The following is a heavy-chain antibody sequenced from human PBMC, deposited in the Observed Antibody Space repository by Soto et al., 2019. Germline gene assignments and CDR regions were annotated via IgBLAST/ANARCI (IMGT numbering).Heavy chain of an antibody. CDR3: SRVTYYDYIWGSYRIKYYFDY. Sequence: QVQLQQWGAGLLKPSETLSLTCAVYGGSFSGYYWSWIRQPPGKGLEWIGEINHSGSTNYNPSLKGRVTISVDTSKNHFSLRRSCVTAADTAVYYCSRVTYYDYIWGSYRIKYYFDYWGQGTLVTVSS. J-gene: IGHJ4*02. D-gene: IGHD3-16*02. CDR2: INHSGST. V-gene: IGHV4-34*01. CDR1: GGSFSGYY.